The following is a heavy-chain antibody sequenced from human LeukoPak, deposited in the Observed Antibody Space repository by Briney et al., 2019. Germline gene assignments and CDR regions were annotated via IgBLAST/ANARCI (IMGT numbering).Heavy chain of an antibody. J-gene: IGHJ4*02. D-gene: IGHD3-22*01. CDR1: GGSISSGNYY. V-gene: IGHV4-61*02. CDR3: ARESDLSHYDRTDY. CDR2: IYTSGST. Sequence: SETLSLTCTVSGGSISSGNYYWSWIRQPAGKGLEWIGRIYTSGSTNYNPTLKSRVTISADTSNNQFFLKLSSVTAADTAVYYCARESDLSHYDRTDYWGQGTLVTVSS.